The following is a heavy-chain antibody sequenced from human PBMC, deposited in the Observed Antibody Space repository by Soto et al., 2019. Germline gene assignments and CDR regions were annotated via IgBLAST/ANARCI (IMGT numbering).Heavy chain of an antibody. Sequence: PXGCLRLSCAACGFSFRSHWMSWVRLAPGRGLEWVANINPDGSEQYYVDSVKGRFTISRDNARNSLYLQMNSLRGEDTAVYYCARGSPFEYCGQRTLVTVSS. CDR2: INPDGSEQ. CDR3: ARGSPFEY. D-gene: IGHD3-10*01. J-gene: IGHJ4*02. CDR1: GFSFRSHW. V-gene: IGHV3-7*01.